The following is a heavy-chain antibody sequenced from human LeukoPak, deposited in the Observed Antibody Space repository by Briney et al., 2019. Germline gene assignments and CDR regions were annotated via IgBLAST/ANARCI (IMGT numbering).Heavy chain of an antibody. J-gene: IGHJ2*01. D-gene: IGHD1/OR15-1a*01. CDR1: GGSISSYY. CDR2: IYYSGST. V-gene: IGHV4-59*01. Sequence: SETLSLTCTVSGGSISSYYWSWIRQPPGKGLEWIGYIYYSGSTNYNPSLKSRVTISVDTSKNQFSLKLSSVTAADTAVYYCARVLEQKWPQRWYFDLWGRGTLVTVSS. CDR3: ARVLEQKWPQRWYFDL.